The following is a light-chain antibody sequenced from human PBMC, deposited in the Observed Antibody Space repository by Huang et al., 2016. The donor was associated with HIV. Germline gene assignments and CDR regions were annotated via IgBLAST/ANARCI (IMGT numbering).Light chain of an antibody. V-gene: IGKV3-15*01. CDR2: GAS. Sequence: EIVMTQSPATLSVSPGERATLSCRASQSVRSNLAWYKQQPGQAPRHLIDGASTRATGIPARCSGSGGGTEFTLTISSLQSEDVAVYYCQQYNNWPPWTFGQGTKVEIK. CDR1: QSVRSN. CDR3: QQYNNWPPWT. J-gene: IGKJ1*01.